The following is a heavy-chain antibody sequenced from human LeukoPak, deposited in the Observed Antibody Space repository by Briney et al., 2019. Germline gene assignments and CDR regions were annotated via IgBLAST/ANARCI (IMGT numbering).Heavy chain of an antibody. J-gene: IGHJ4*02. Sequence: QTGGSLRLSCAASGFTFSSYGMHWVRQAPGKGLEWVAVISYDESNKYYADSVKGRFTISRDNSRNTLYLQMISLRAEDTAVYYCAKVAVHYGDFDYWGQGTLVTVSS. CDR1: GFTFSSYG. CDR2: ISYDESNK. D-gene: IGHD4-17*01. CDR3: AKVAVHYGDFDY. V-gene: IGHV3-30*18.